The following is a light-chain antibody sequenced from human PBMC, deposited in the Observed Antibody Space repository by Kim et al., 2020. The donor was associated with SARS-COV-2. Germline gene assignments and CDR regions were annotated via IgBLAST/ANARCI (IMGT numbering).Light chain of an antibody. CDR3: QQYNNWPPWT. CDR1: HSVSGN. J-gene: IGKJ1*01. Sequence: EIVMTQSPATLSVSPGERATLSCRASHSVSGNLAWYQQKPGQAPRLLIYGVSTRATGIPARFSGSGSGTEFTLTSSSLQSEDFALYYWQQYNNWPPWTFGQGTKVDIK. V-gene: IGKV3-15*01. CDR2: GVS.